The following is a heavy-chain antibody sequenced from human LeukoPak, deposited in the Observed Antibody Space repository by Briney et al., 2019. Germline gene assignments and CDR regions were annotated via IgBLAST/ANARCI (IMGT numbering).Heavy chain of an antibody. V-gene: IGHV3-74*01. J-gene: IGHJ6*02. Sequence: PGGSLRLSCAASGFTFSSYWMHWVRQAPGKGLVWVSGINSDGSSTTYADSVKGRFTISRDNAKNTLYLQMNSLRAEDTAVYYYARDLNVWGQGTTVTVSS. CDR1: GFTFSSYW. CDR3: ARDLNV. CDR2: INSDGSST.